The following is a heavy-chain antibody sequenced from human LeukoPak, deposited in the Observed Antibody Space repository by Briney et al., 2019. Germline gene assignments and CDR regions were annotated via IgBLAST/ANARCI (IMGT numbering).Heavy chain of an antibody. D-gene: IGHD3-22*01. J-gene: IGHJ4*02. CDR1: GFTFSSKY. V-gene: IGHV3-53*01. CDR2: LYSGGTT. Sequence: PGGSLRLSCAASGFTFSSKYMTWVRQAPGKGLEWVSVLYSGGTTYYIDSVKGRFTISRDDSKNTLYLQMNSLRAEDTAVYYCARERDSSGYVLAYWGQGTLVTVSS. CDR3: ARERDSSGYVLAY.